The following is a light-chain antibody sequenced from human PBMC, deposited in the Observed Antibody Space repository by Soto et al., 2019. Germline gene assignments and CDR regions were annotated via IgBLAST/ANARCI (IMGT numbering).Light chain of an antibody. CDR3: QQYNHWPPSIT. Sequence: EIVVTKSPATLSVSPGERASLSCWTSQSVSNNLAWYQQKPGQAPRLLIYGASTRTTDIPARFSGSGSGTDFTLTISSLQSEDFAVYYCQQYNHWPPSITVGQGTRLEI. CDR1: QSVSNN. J-gene: IGKJ5*01. CDR2: GAS. V-gene: IGKV3-15*01.